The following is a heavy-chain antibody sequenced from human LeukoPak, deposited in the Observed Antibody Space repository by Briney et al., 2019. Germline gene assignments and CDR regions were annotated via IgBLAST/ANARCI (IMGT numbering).Heavy chain of an antibody. D-gene: IGHD2-8*01. J-gene: IGHJ4*02. V-gene: IGHV3-23*01. Sequence: GGSLRLSCTASGFTFSSYAMSWVRQAPGRGLEWVSIISGDGGSTYYADSVKGRFTISRDNSKNTLYLQMNSLRAEDTAVYYCAKDSGCTNGVCYPTYWGQGTLVTVSS. CDR2: ISGDGGST. CDR3: AKDSGCTNGVCYPTY. CDR1: GFTFSSYA.